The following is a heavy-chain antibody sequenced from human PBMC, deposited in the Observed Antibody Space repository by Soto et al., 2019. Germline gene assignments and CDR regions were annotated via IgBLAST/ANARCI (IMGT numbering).Heavy chain of an antibody. Sequence: ETLSLTCAVYGGSVNGYYWNWIRQPPGKGLEWIGEINHTGGTHYNPSLKSRVTMSVDTSKNQFSLRLSSVTAADTAIYYCATRITVFGLLIPPFDPWGQETQVTVPQ. CDR2: INHTGGT. V-gene: IGHV4-34*01. D-gene: IGHD3-3*01. J-gene: IGHJ5*02. CDR3: ATRITVFGLLIPPFDP. CDR1: GGSVNGYY.